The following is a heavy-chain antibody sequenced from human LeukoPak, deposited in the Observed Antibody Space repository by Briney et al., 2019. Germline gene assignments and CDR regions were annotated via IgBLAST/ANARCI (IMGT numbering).Heavy chain of an antibody. CDR2: INEGGGLK. V-gene: IGHV3-7*01. CDR1: GFSFSAYW. Sequence: GGSLRLSCAASGFSFSAYWMTWVRQAPGKGLEWVANINEGGGLKYYVDSVKGRFTISRDNAKNSLYLQMNSLRAEDTAVYYCARDRHRYHYDGSGYPPYWGQGTLVTVSS. CDR3: ARDRHRYHYDGSGYPPY. D-gene: IGHD3-22*01. J-gene: IGHJ4*02.